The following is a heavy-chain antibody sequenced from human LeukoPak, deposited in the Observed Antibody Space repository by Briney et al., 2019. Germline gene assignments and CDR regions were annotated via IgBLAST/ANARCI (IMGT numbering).Heavy chain of an antibody. V-gene: IGHV1-2*02. Sequence: ASVKVSCKASGYTFTCYYMHWVRHAPGQGLELMGWINPNSGGTNYAQKFQGRVTMTRDTSISTAYMELSRLRSDDTAVYYCAREIAVAVHYYYGMDVWGQGTTVTVSS. J-gene: IGHJ6*02. D-gene: IGHD6-19*01. CDR2: INPNSGGT. CDR3: AREIAVAVHYYYGMDV. CDR1: GYTFTCYY.